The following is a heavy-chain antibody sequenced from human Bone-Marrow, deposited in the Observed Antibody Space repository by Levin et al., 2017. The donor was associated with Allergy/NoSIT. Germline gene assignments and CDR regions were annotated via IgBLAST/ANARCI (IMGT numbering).Heavy chain of an antibody. CDR3: ARAQGFGSGWPSGYYFDY. V-gene: IGHV6-1*01. J-gene: IGHJ4*02. Sequence: SQTLSLTCAISGDSVSSNSAAWNWIRQSPSRGLEWLGRTYYRSKWYNDYAVSMKGRIIINPDTSRSQFSLQLNSVTPEDTAVYYCARAQGFGSGWPSGYYFDYWGQGTLVTVSP. CDR2: TYYRSKWYN. D-gene: IGHD6-19*01. CDR1: GDSVSSNSAA.